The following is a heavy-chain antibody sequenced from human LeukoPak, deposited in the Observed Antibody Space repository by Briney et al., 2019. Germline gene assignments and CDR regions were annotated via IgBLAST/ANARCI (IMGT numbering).Heavy chain of an antibody. CDR1: GFTFSSYE. D-gene: IGHD2-2*01. Sequence: GGSLRLSCAASGFTFSSYEMNWVRQAPGKGLEWVGRIKSKTDGGTTDYAAPVKGRFTISRDDSKNTLYLQMNSLKTEDTAVYYCTTDFLIVPAATVDYWGQGTLVTVSS. J-gene: IGHJ4*02. CDR3: TTDFLIVPAATVDY. V-gene: IGHV3-15*01. CDR2: IKSKTDGGTT.